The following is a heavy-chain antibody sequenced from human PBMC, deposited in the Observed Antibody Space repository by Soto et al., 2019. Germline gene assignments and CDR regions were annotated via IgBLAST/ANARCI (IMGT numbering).Heavy chain of an antibody. Sequence: VQILESGGALIQPGGSLRLSCAASGFTSSMTWVRQAPGKGLEWGSASDFSGRLTYYADSVKGRFTIFRDTSVNTLFLQMNSPRTEDTAVYYCANILVGQWLVPGGYWGPGTVVTVSS. D-gene: IGHD6-19*01. J-gene: IGHJ4*02. CDR2: SDFSGRLT. V-gene: IGHV3-23*01. CDR1: GFTSS. CDR3: ANILVGQWLVPGGY.